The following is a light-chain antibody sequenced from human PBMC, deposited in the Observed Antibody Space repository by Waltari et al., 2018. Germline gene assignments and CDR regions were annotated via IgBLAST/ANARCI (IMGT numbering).Light chain of an antibody. Sequence: QSVLTQPPSVSAAPGPRVTLTCSGSSSNIWNNYVSWYRQFPGKAPKLLIYENSERPSGIPGRFSGSKSGTSATLDITGLQAGDEADYYCGTWDSSLSGAVFGGGTHLTVL. CDR1: SSNIWNNY. J-gene: IGLJ7*01. CDR2: ENS. V-gene: IGLV1-51*02. CDR3: GTWDSSLSGAV.